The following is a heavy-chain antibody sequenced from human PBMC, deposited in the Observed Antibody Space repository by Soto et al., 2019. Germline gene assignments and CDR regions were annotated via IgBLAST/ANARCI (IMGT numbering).Heavy chain of an antibody. CDR1: GFTFNNYA. Sequence: EVQLLESGGGLVQPGGSLRLSCAASGFTFNNYAMTWVRQAPGKGLEWVSAISGGGDTTSYADSVKGRFTVSRDDYKNTIYLQMSSLRAEDTALYYCAKGRGGSGSLTPRVDFWGQGTLVTVSS. V-gene: IGHV3-23*01. CDR2: ISGGGDTT. D-gene: IGHD3-10*01. CDR3: AKGRGGSGSLTPRVDF. J-gene: IGHJ4*02.